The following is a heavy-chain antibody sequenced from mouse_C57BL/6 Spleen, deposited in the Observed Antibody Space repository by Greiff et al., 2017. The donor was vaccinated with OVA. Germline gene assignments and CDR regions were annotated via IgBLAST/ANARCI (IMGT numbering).Heavy chain of an antibody. CDR3: ARQVYDDDTFTY. CDR1: GFTFRSYT. J-gene: IGHJ3*01. D-gene: IGHD2-4*01. V-gene: IGHV5-9*01. CDR2: ISGGGGNT. Sequence: DVKLVESGGGLVKPGGSLKLSCAASGFTFRSYTMSWVRQTPEKRLEWVATISGGGGNTYYPDSVKGRFTISRDNAKNTLYLKMSSLRSEDTALYYCARQVYDDDTFTYWGQGTLVTVSA.